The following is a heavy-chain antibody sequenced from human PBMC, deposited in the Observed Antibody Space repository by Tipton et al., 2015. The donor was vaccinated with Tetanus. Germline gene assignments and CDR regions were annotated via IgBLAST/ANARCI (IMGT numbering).Heavy chain of an antibody. CDR1: GGSLSIGTYY. CDR2: IFYSGTT. Sequence: TQSLTCTVSGGSLSIGTYYWGWIRQPPGKGLEWIGNIFYSGTTYYNASLGSRVTISIDKAKNHFSMKLTSVTAADTAVYYCATQTDNWFDPWGQGTLVTVSS. CDR3: ATQTDNWFDP. J-gene: IGHJ5*02. V-gene: IGHV4-39*01.